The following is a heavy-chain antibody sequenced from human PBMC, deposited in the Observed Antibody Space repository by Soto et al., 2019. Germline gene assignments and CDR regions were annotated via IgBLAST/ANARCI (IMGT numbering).Heavy chain of an antibody. CDR2: MNPNSGNT. CDR3: ARVHRDYDFWSGYLGYYYYYGMDV. D-gene: IGHD3-3*01. J-gene: IGHJ6*02. V-gene: IGHV1-8*01. Sequence: ASVKVSCKASGYTFTSYDINWVRQATGQGLEWMGWMNPNSGNTAYAQKFQGRVTMTRNTSISTAYMELSSLRSEDTAVYYCARVHRDYDFWSGYLGYYYYYGMDVWGQGTTVTVSS. CDR1: GYTFTSYD.